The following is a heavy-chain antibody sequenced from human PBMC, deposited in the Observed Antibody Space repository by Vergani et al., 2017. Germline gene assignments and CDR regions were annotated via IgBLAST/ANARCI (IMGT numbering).Heavy chain of an antibody. Sequence: QVRLQESGPGLVKPSETLSLTCSVSGGSMSGYYWNWIRQHLGKGLELIGYIFSTGSTHHNPSLRRRINMSVDTSKNQFSLELNSVTAADTAMYYCARLGGYDEGDAFRIGYFDSWGPGILVTVSS. CDR1: GGSMSGYY. J-gene: IGHJ4*02. D-gene: IGHD3-22*01. CDR2: IFSTGST. V-gene: IGHV4-31*03. CDR3: ARLGGYDEGDAFRIGYFDS.